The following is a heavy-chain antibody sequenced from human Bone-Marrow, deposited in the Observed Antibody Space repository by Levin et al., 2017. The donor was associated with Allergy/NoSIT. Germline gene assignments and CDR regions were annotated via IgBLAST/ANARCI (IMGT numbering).Heavy chain of an antibody. CDR1: GGSFSGYY. CDR2: INHSGST. V-gene: IGHV4-34*01. Sequence: SETLSLTCAVYGGSFSGYYWSWIRQPPGKGLEWIGEINHSGSTNYNPSLKSRVTISVDTSKNQFSLKLSSVTAADTAVYYCARVPGGVVVPAASNWFDPWGQGTLVTVSS. CDR3: ARVPGGVVVPAASNWFDP. D-gene: IGHD2-2*01. J-gene: IGHJ5*02.